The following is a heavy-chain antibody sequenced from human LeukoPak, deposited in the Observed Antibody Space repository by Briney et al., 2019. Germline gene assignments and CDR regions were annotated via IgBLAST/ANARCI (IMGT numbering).Heavy chain of an antibody. CDR2: ITWNGGST. Sequence: GGSLRLSCAASGFTFKDYGMSWVRQAPGKGLEWVSGITWNGGSTGYADSVKGRFTISRDNAKNSLYLQMNSLRAEDMALYYCAELGITMIGGVWGKGTTVTISS. CDR3: AELGITMIGGV. CDR1: GFTFKDYG. D-gene: IGHD3-10*02. J-gene: IGHJ6*04. V-gene: IGHV3-20*04.